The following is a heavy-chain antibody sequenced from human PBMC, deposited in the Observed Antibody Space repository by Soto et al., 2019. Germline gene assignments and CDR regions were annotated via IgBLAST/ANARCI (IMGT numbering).Heavy chain of an antibody. CDR2: MSYDGTKR. V-gene: IGHV3-30-3*01. Sequence: QVQLVESGGGVVQPGRSLRLSCAASGFTFSGYAMHWVRQAPGKGLEWVAVMSYDGTKRYYADSVKGRFTITRDNSKNTLYLQMNSLRTEDTAVYYCARDAYDFWGGFAPWGQGTLVTVSS. J-gene: IGHJ5*02. D-gene: IGHD3-3*01. CDR1: GFTFSGYA. CDR3: ARDAYDFWGGFAP.